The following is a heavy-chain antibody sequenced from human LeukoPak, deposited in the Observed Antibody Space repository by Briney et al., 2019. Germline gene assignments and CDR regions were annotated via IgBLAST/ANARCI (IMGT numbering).Heavy chain of an antibody. CDR1: GGSISSYY. D-gene: IGHD1-1*01. J-gene: IGHJ6*03. CDR3: ARDLWVHYYYYYMDV. V-gene: IGHV4-59*12. CDR2: IYYSGST. Sequence: SETLSLTCTVSGGSISSYYWSWIRQPPGKGLEWIGYIYYSGSTNYNPSLKSRVTISVDTSKNQFSLKLSSVTAADTAVYYCARDLWVHYYYYYMDVWGKGTTVTVSS.